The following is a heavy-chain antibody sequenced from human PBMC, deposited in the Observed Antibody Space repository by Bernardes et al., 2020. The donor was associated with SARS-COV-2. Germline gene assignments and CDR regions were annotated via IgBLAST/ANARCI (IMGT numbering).Heavy chain of an antibody. V-gene: IGHV3-33*06. CDR3: AKDHSSMQHYDAFD. J-gene: IGHJ3*01. CDR1: GFTFSNYG. D-gene: IGHD6-13*01. Sequence: GGSLRLSCAASGFTFSNYGMHWVRQAPGKGLEWVAVIWHDENNKYYADSVKGRFTISRDNSKNTLYLQMNSLRAEDTAVYYCAKDHSSMQHYDAFDWGQGTMVTVSS. CDR2: IWHDENNK.